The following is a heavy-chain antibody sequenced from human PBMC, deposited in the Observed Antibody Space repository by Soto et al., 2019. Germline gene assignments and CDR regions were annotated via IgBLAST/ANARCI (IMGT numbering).Heavy chain of an antibody. Sequence: SVKVSCKASGGTFSIYAIIWVRQAPGQGLEWMGGIIPIFGTANYAQKFQGRVTITADESTSTAYMELSSLRSEDTAVYYCARGPVPDYYDSSGYYDAFDIWGQGTMVTVSS. CDR3: ARGPVPDYYDSSGYYDAFDI. J-gene: IGHJ3*02. D-gene: IGHD3-22*01. CDR1: GGTFSIYA. CDR2: IIPIFGTA. V-gene: IGHV1-69*13.